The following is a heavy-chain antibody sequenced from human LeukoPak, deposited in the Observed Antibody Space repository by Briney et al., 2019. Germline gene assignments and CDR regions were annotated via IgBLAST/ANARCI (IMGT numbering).Heavy chain of an antibody. CDR3: TRDSYYENSGYHDMKFFQI. V-gene: IGHV3-7*01. CDR2: IKEDGSEK. Sequence: GGSLRLSCTASGFTFNMFGRYWMSWVRQVPGKGLEWVANIKEDGSEKYYVNSVKGRFTISRDNAENSLYLQMNSLRAEDTAVYYCTRDSYYENSGYHDMKFFQIWGQGTLVAVSS. D-gene: IGHD3-22*01. CDR1: GFTFNMFGRYW. J-gene: IGHJ1*01.